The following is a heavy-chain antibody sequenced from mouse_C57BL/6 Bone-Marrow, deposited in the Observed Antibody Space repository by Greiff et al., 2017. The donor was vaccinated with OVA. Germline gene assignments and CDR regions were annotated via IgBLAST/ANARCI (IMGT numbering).Heavy chain of an antibody. Sequence: EVMLVESGGGLVKPGGSLKLSCAASGFTFSSYAMSWVRQTPEQRLEWVATISDGGSYTYYPDNVKGRFTISRDTAKNNLYLQMSHLTSEDTAMYYCARVYCDYGWFAYWGQGTLVTVSA. CDR1: GFTFSSYA. CDR2: ISDGGSYT. CDR3: ARVYCDYGWFAY. J-gene: IGHJ3*01. D-gene: IGHD2-4*01. V-gene: IGHV5-4*03.